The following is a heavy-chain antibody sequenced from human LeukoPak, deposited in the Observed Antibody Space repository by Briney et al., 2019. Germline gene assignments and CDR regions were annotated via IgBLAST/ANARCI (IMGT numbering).Heavy chain of an antibody. D-gene: IGHD6-25*01. CDR1: GFRFSEYW. CDR2: ISKDGSDV. V-gene: IGHV3-74*01. CDR3: TRGGYSGSSYRFS. Sequence: GGSLRLSCAASGFRFSEYWMHWVRQAPGKGPEWLSRISKDGSDVVYADSAKGRFPASRDNAKNTVYLQVTNLRHEDTAVYFCTRGGYSGSSYRFSWGQGTLVTVAS. J-gene: IGHJ4*02.